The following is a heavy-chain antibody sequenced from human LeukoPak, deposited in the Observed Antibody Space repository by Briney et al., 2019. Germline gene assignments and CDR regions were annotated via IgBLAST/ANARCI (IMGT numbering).Heavy chain of an antibody. J-gene: IGHJ4*02. CDR2: IYYSGST. CDR1: GGSISSYY. V-gene: IGHV4-59*01. D-gene: IGHD4-23*01. Sequence: SETLSLTCTVSGGSISSYYWSWIRQPPGKGLEWIGYIYYSGSTNYDPSLKSRVTISVDTSKSQFSLKLSSVTAADTALYYCARDLDGGGTFDYWGQGTLVTVSS. CDR3: ARDLDGGGTFDY.